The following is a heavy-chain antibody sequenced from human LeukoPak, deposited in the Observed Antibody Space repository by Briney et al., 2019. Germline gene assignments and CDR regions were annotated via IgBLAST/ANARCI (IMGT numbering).Heavy chain of an antibody. D-gene: IGHD5-12*01. CDR2: INHSGST. CDR3: ARGVEYSGYEEVYYFDY. CDR1: GGSFSGYY. V-gene: IGHV4-34*01. Sequence: SETLSLTCAVYGGSFSGYYWSWIRQPPGKGLEWIGEINHSGSTNYNPSLKSRVTISVDTSKNQFSLKLSSVTAADTAVYYCARGVEYSGYEEVYYFDYWVQGTLVTVCS. J-gene: IGHJ4*02.